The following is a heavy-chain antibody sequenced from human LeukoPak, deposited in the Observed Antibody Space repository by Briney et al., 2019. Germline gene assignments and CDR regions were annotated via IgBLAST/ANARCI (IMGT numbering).Heavy chain of an antibody. CDR1: GGSISSGGYY. V-gene: IGHV4-31*03. J-gene: IGHJ4*02. D-gene: IGHD4-17*01. CDR2: IYYSGST. Sequence: PSETLSLTCTVSGGSISSGGYYWSWIRQHPGKGLEWIGYIYYSGSTYYNPSLKSRVTISVDTSKNQFSLKLSSVTAADTAVYYCARDYRVTTRGFFDYWGQGTLVTVSS. CDR3: ARDYRVTTRGFFDY.